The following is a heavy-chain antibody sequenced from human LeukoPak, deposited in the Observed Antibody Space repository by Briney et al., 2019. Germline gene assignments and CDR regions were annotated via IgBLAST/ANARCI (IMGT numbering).Heavy chain of an antibody. Sequence: GASVKVSCKASGYTFTSYDINWVRQATGQGLEWMGWMNPNGGNTGYAQKFQGRVTMTRNTSISTAYMELSSLRSEDTAVYYCARTPPGYCSSTSCYRGFDPWGQGTLVTVSS. V-gene: IGHV1-8*01. CDR2: MNPNGGNT. J-gene: IGHJ5*02. CDR3: ARTPPGYCSSTSCYRGFDP. CDR1: GYTFTSYD. D-gene: IGHD2-2*02.